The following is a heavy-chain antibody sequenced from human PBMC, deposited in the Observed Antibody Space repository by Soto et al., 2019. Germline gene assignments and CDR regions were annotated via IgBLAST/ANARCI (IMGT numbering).Heavy chain of an antibody. Sequence: QVQLVQSGGEVKRPGASVKVSCKTSGYTFSNYGITWGRQAPGQPLEWLGWISLYSDGTNYAQKFQGRVSRTTDTSTTTAYMELRSLRSDDTAVNYCARVVPGAEAWFGPWGQGTLVTVSS. CDR1: GYTFSNYG. CDR2: ISLYSDGT. V-gene: IGHV1-18*01. J-gene: IGHJ5*02. CDR3: ARVVPGAEAWFGP. D-gene: IGHD2-2*01.